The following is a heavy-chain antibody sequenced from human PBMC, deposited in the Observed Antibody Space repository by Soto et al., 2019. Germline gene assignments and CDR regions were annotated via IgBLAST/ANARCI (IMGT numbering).Heavy chain of an antibody. Sequence: GGSLRLSYAASGFTFSSYAMSWVRQAPGKGLEWVSAISGSGGSTYYADSVKGRFTISRDNSKNTLYLQMNSLRAEDTAVYYCAKDGGLEEIQSYYYYGMDVWGQGTTVTVSS. CDR1: GFTFSSYA. D-gene: IGHD3-16*01. CDR2: ISGSGGST. J-gene: IGHJ6*02. V-gene: IGHV3-23*01. CDR3: AKDGGLEEIQSYYYYGMDV.